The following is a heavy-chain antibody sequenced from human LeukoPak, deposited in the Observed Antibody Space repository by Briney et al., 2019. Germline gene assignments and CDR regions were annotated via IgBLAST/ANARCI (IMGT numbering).Heavy chain of an antibody. D-gene: IGHD6-13*01. Sequence: PGGSLRLSCVASGFTFSEHYMDWFGQSPGQGLEWVGRTRNKANSYSTEYAASVKGRFTISRDDSKNSLYLQMTSLKTEDTAVYYCARVRAAAGHYFDYWGQGTLVTVSS. CDR1: GFTFSEHY. J-gene: IGHJ4*02. V-gene: IGHV3-72*01. CDR2: TRNKANSYST. CDR3: ARVRAAAGHYFDY.